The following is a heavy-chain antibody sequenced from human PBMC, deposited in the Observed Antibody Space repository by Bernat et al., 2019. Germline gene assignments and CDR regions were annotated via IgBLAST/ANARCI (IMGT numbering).Heavy chain of an antibody. CDR2: IYYSGST. Sequence: QVQLQESGPGLVKPSETLSLTCTVSGGSISSYYWSWIRQPPGKGLEWIGYIYYSGSTNYNPSLKSRVTTSVDTSKNQFSLKLGSVTGADTAVYYWAGGGGVCSSTSCYAGWFDPWGQGTLVTVSS. CDR1: GGSISSYY. CDR3: AGGGGVCSSTSCYAGWFDP. J-gene: IGHJ5*02. V-gene: IGHV4-59*12. D-gene: IGHD2-2*01.